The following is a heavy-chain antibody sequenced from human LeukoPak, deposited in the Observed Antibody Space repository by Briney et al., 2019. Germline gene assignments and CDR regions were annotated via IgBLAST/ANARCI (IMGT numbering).Heavy chain of an antibody. D-gene: IGHD6-13*01. Sequence: SETLSLTCTVSGGSISSHYWSWIRQPPGKGLEWIGYISYSGSTNYNPSLKSRVTMSVDTSKNQFSLNLSSVTAADTAVYYCARTAAAAFDIWGQGTMLTVSS. V-gene: IGHV4-59*11. CDR2: ISYSGST. CDR1: GGSISSHY. CDR3: ARTAAAAFDI. J-gene: IGHJ3*02.